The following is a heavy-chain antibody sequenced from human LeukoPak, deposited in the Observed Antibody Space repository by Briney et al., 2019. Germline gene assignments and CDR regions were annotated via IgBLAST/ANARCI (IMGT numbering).Heavy chain of an antibody. CDR3: ARGYCSSTTCYNAFDI. V-gene: IGHV3-74*01. Sequence: GGSLRLSRAASGFTFSNYWMYWVRQAPGKGLVWVSRINNDASTTTYADSVKGRFSISRDNAKTTLYLQMNSLRAEDTAVYYCARGYCSSTTCYNAFDIWGQGTMVTVSS. J-gene: IGHJ3*02. CDR1: GFTFSNYW. D-gene: IGHD2-2*02. CDR2: INNDASTT.